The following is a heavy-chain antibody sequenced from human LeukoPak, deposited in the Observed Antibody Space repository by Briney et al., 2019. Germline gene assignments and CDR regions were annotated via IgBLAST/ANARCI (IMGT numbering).Heavy chain of an antibody. CDR3: ARQYYYDSSGLDY. CDR1: GFTFSSYA. Sequence: GGSLRLSCAASGFTFSSYAMSWVRQAPGKGLEWVSAISGSGGSTYYADSVKGRFTISRDNSKNTLYLQMNSLRAEDTAVYYCARQYYYDSSGLDYWGQGTLVTVSS. D-gene: IGHD3-22*01. J-gene: IGHJ4*02. CDR2: ISGSGGST. V-gene: IGHV3-23*01.